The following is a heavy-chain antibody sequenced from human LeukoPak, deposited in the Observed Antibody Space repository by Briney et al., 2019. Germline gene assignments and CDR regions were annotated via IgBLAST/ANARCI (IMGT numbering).Heavy chain of an antibody. CDR3: AKRGDGYYQVDY. CDR1: GFTFSSYA. D-gene: IGHD3-22*01. J-gene: IGHJ4*02. CDR2: ISGSGGST. V-gene: IGHV3-23*01. Sequence: TGGSLRLSCAASGFTFSSYAMSWVRQAPGKGLEWVSAISGSGGSTYYADSVKGRFTISRDNSKNTLYLQMNSLRAEDTAVYYCAKRGDGYYQVDYWGQGTLVTVSS.